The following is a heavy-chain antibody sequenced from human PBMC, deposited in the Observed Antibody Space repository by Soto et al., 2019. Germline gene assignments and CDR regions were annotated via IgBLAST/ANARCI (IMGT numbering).Heavy chain of an antibody. Sequence: PGGSLRLSCAASGFTFSSYGMHWVRQAPGKGLGWVAVISYDGSNKYYADSVKGRFTISRDNSKNTLYLQMNSLRAEDTAVYYCAKDHGIAVAPDYWGQGTLVTVSS. D-gene: IGHD6-19*01. V-gene: IGHV3-30*18. CDR1: GFTFSSYG. CDR2: ISYDGSNK. CDR3: AKDHGIAVAPDY. J-gene: IGHJ4*02.